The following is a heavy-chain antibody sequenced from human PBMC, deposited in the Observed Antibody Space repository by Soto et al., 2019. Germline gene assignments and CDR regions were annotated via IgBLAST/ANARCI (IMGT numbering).Heavy chain of an antibody. CDR3: ASLEVEYGSYYYYGMDV. D-gene: IGHD4-17*01. J-gene: IGHJ6*02. Sequence: GGSLRLSCAASGFTFSSYSMNWVRQAPGKGLEWVSYISSSSSTIYYADSVKGRFTISRDNAKNSLYLQMNSLRDEDTAVYYCASLEVEYGSYYYYGMDVWGQGTTVTVSS. CDR2: ISSSSSTI. CDR1: GFTFSSYS. V-gene: IGHV3-48*02.